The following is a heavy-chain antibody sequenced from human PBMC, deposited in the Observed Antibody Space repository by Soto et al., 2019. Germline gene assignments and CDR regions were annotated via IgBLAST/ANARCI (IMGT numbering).Heavy chain of an antibody. J-gene: IGHJ4*01. D-gene: IGHD3-22*01. CDR1: GYSFSSYW. V-gene: IGHV5-51*01. CDR3: ARHGNYYDI. Sequence: GESLKISCKGSGYSFSSYWIGWVRQMPGRGLEWMGIIYPRDSDTRYSPSFQGQVTISVDTSIGTVYLQWSSLKASDTAIYYCARHGNYYDIWGHGTPVTVSS. CDR2: IYPRDSDT.